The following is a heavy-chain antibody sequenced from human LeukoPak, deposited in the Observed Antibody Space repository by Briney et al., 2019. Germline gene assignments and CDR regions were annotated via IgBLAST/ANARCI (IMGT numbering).Heavy chain of an antibody. CDR3: ARGRYYGSGSQVPFDY. Sequence: PSETLSLTCAVYGGSFSGYYWSWIRQPPGKGLEWMGEINHSGSTNYNPSLKSRVTISVDTSKNQFSLKLSSVTAADTAVYYCARGRYYGSGSQVPFDYWGQGTLVTVSS. D-gene: IGHD3-10*01. V-gene: IGHV4-34*01. J-gene: IGHJ4*02. CDR1: GGSFSGYY. CDR2: INHSGST.